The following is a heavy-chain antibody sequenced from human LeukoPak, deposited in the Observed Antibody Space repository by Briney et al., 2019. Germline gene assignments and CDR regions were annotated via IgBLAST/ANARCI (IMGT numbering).Heavy chain of an antibody. J-gene: IGHJ4*02. D-gene: IGHD4-23*01. CDR3: ARHDYGGNSSPFDY. V-gene: IGHV3-11*03. Sequence: GGSLRLSCAASGFTFSDYYMSWIRQAPGKGLEWVSYISSSSSYTNYADSVKGRFTISRDNAKNSLYLQMNSLRAEDTAVYYCARHDYGGNSSPFDYWGQGTLVTVSS. CDR1: GFTFSDYY. CDR2: ISSSSSYT.